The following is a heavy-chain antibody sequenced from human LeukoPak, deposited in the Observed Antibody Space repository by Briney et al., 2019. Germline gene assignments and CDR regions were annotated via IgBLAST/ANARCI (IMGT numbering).Heavy chain of an antibody. Sequence: GGSLRLSCAASGFTFSSYWMSWVRQAPGKGLEWVANIKQDGSEKYYVDSVKGRFTISRDNAKNSLYLQMNSLRAEDTAVYYCARRWTFDHSSGWHDEGDYWGQGTLVTVSS. CDR1: GFTFSSYW. J-gene: IGHJ4*02. CDR3: ARRWTFDHSSGWHDEGDY. CDR2: IKQDGSEK. D-gene: IGHD6-19*01. V-gene: IGHV3-7*01.